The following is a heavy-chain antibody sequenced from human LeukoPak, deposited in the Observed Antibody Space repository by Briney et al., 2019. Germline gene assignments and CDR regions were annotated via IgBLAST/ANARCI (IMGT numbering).Heavy chain of an antibody. CDR3: ACLTTMIRGVSLGY. V-gene: IGHV3-74*01. D-gene: IGHD3-10*01. Sequence: PGGSLRLSCVASGFTFSSFWMHWVRQAPGKGLVWVSRINGNGSSTSYADSVKGRFTISRDNAKNTLYLQMSSLRAEDTAVYYCACLTTMIRGVSLGYWGQGTLVTVSA. CDR2: INGNGSST. CDR1: GFTFSSFW. J-gene: IGHJ4*02.